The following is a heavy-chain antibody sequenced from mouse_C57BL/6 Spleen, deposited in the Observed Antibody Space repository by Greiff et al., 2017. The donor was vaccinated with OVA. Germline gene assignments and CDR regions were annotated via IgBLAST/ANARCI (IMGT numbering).Heavy chain of an antibody. CDR3: ARWGTTVVAGFDY. J-gene: IGHJ2*01. D-gene: IGHD1-1*01. V-gene: IGHV1-26*01. Sequence: EVQLQQSGPEPVKPGASVKISCKASGYTFTDYYMNWVKQSHGKSLEWIGDINPNNGGTSYNQKFKGKATLTVDKSSSTAYMELRSLTSEDSAVYHCARWGTTVVAGFDYWGQGTTLTVSS. CDR1: GYTFTDYY. CDR2: INPNNGGT.